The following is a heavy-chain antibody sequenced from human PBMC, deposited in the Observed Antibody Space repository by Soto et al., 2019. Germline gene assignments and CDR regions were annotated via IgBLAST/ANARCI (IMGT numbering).Heavy chain of an antibody. D-gene: IGHD3-3*01. CDR3: AKPPGYDFWSGYYFDY. CDR2: ISGSGGST. Sequence: EVQLLESGGGLVQPGGSLRLSCAASGFTFSSYAMSWVRQAPGKGLEWVSAISGSGGSTYYADSVEGRFTISRDNSKNTLYVQMNSLRAEDTAVYYCAKPPGYDFWSGYYFDYWGQGTLVTVSS. J-gene: IGHJ4*02. CDR1: GFTFSSYA. V-gene: IGHV3-23*01.